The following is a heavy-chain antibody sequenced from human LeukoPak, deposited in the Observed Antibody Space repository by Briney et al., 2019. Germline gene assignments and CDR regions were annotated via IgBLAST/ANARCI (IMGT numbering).Heavy chain of an antibody. CDR1: GGSISSSSYY. V-gene: IGHV4-39*07. CDR3: ARDNDAFDI. Sequence: SETLSLTCTVSGGSISSSSYYWGWIRQPPGKGLEWIGSIYYSGSTYYNPSLKSRVTISVDTSKNQFSLKLSSVTAADTAVYYCARDNDAFDIWGQGTMVTVSS. CDR2: IYYSGST. J-gene: IGHJ3*02.